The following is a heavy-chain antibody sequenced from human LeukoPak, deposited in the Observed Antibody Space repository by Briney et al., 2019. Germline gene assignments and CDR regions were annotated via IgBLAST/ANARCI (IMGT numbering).Heavy chain of an antibody. D-gene: IGHD1-1*01. Sequence: SETLSLTCAVYGGSFSGYYWSWIRQPPGKGLEWIGEINHSGSTNYNPSLKSRVTISVDTSKNQFSLKLSSVTAADTAVYYCATWKLALDYWGQGTLVTVSS. J-gene: IGHJ4*02. CDR3: ATWKLALDY. CDR2: INHSGST. CDR1: GGSFSGYY. V-gene: IGHV4-34*01.